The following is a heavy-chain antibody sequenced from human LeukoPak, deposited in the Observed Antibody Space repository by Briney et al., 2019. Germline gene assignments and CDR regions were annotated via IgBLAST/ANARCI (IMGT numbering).Heavy chain of an antibody. Sequence: PSETLSLTCAVYAGSFSGYYWSWIRQPPGKGLEWIGEINHSGSTNYNPSLKSRVTISVDTSKNQFSLKLSSVTAADTAVYYCARRFLEWLLYEGPYDYWGQGTLVTVSS. CDR1: AGSFSGYY. V-gene: IGHV4-34*01. D-gene: IGHD3-3*01. J-gene: IGHJ4*02. CDR3: ARRFLEWLLYEGPYDY. CDR2: INHSGST.